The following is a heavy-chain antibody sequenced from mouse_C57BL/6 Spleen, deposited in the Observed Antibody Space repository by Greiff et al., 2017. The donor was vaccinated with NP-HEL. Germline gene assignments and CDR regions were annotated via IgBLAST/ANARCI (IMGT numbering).Heavy chain of an antibody. CDR2: ISSGSSTI. Sequence: EVKLVESGGGLVKPGGSLKLSCAASGFTFSDYGMHWVRQAPEKGLEWVAYISSGSSTIYYADTVKGRFTISRDNAKNTLFLQMTSLRSEDTAMYYCAREAYYGSSYGYFDVWGTGTTVTVSS. CDR3: AREAYYGSSYGYFDV. J-gene: IGHJ1*03. V-gene: IGHV5-17*01. D-gene: IGHD1-1*01. CDR1: GFTFSDYG.